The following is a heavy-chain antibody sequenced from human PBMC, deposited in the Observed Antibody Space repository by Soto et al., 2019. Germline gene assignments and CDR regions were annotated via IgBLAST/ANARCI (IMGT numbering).Heavy chain of an antibody. V-gene: IGHV2-5*02. CDR1: GFSLTTSGVG. D-gene: IGHD3-3*01. J-gene: IGHJ4*02. Sequence: QITLNESGPTLVKPTQTLTLTCTFSGFSLTTSGVGVGWIRQSPGKAPEWLALIYWDDDKRYSPSLKSRLTITKDTSKNQVVLTMANLDPADTATYYCAHRVLRTVFGLVTTTAIYFCFWGQGTPVAVSS. CDR3: AHRVLRTVFGLVTTTAIYFCF. CDR2: IYWDDDK.